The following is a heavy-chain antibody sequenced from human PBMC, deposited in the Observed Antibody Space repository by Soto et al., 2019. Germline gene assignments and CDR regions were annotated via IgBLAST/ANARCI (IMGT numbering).Heavy chain of an antibody. J-gene: IGHJ5*02. CDR2: ICNSGTT. D-gene: IGHD3-10*01. CDR1: GGSIRSYC. Sequence: PSETLSLTCTVSGGSIRSYCWTWIRQPPGEGLEWIGCICNSGTTNYNPSLKSRVTISVDTSKNQFSLKLSSVTAADTAVYYCARAQLWFGELHTSHSDPDTHNWFDPWGQGTLVTVSS. V-gene: IGHV4-59*01. CDR3: ARAQLWFGELHTSHSDPDTHNWFDP.